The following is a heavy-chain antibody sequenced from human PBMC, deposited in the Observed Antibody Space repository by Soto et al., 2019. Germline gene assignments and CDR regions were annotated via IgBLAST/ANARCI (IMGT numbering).Heavy chain of an antibody. Sequence: QVQLVQSGAVVTKPGASVKVSCKASGYTFTSYYMHWVRQAPGQRLEYMGIINPNGGTTHYAQKFQGRVTMTRDTSTSTLYMELSSLRSEDTAMYYCAAYTSDWPTPWNWGQGTLVTVSS. D-gene: IGHD6-19*01. CDR2: INPNGGTT. CDR1: GYTFTSYY. J-gene: IGHJ4*02. V-gene: IGHV1-46*01. CDR3: AAYTSDWPTPWN.